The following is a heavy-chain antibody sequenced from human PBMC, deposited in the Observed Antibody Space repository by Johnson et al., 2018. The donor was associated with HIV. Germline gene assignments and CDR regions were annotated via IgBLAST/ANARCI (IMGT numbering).Heavy chain of an antibody. CDR3: PVDTDAFDI. D-gene: IGHD4-23*01. CDR2: IGTAGDT. J-gene: IGHJ3*02. Sequence: VQLVESGGGVVQPERSVRLSCSASGFTFSRHAMHWVRQATGKGLEWVSAIGTAGDTYYPGSVKGRFTISRDNSKNTLYLQMNSLRAEDTAVYYCPVDTDAFDIWGQGSMVTVSS. V-gene: IGHV3-13*01. CDR1: GFTFSRHA.